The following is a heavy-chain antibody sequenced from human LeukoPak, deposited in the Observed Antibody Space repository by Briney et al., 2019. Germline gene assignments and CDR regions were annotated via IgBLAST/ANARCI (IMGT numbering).Heavy chain of an antibody. CDR2: ISSSSSYI. J-gene: IGHJ4*02. V-gene: IGHV3-21*01. CDR3: ARGMADYFDY. Sequence: PGGSLRLSCAATGFTFSDEYMSWVRQAPGKGLEWVSSISSSSSYIYYADSVKGRFTISRDNAKNLLYLQMNSLRAEDTAVYYCARGMADYFDYWGQGTLVTVSS. CDR1: GFTFSDEY. D-gene: IGHD5-24*01.